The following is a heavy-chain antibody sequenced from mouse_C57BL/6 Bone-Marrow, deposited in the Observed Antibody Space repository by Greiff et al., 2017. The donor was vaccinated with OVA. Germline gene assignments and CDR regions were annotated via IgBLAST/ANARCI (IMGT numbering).Heavy chain of an antibody. CDR1: GYTFTDYE. V-gene: IGHV1-15*01. CDR3: TFPYYYGSSWFAY. Sequence: VQLQQSGAELVRPGASVTLSCKASGYTFTDYEMHWVKQTPVHGLEWIGAIDPETGGTAYNQKFKGKAILTADKSSSTAYMELRSLTSEDSAVYYCTFPYYYGSSWFAYWGQGTLVTVSA. D-gene: IGHD1-1*01. J-gene: IGHJ3*01. CDR2: IDPETGGT.